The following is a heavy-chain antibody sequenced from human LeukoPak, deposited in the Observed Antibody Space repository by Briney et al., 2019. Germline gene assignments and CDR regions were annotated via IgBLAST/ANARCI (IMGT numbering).Heavy chain of an antibody. D-gene: IGHD4-23*01. CDR3: ARERRVTRY. Sequence: LSLTCTVSGGSISSSSYYWGWIRQAPGKGLEWVSYISCSGSTIYYADSVKGRFTISRDNAKNSLYLQMNSLRAEDTAVYYCARERRVTRYWGQGTLVTVSS. CDR1: GGSISSSSYY. V-gene: IGHV3-11*01. J-gene: IGHJ4*02. CDR2: ISCSGSTI.